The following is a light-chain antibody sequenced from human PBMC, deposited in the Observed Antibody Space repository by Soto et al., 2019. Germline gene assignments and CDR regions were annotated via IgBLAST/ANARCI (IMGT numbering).Light chain of an antibody. CDR2: DVS. CDR1: SSDVGGYNY. V-gene: IGLV2-14*01. CDR3: SSYTSSSTYV. Sequence: QSVMTQPASVSGTPGQSITISCTGTSSDVGGYNYVSWYQQHPGKAPKLMIYDVSNRPSGVSNRFSASKSGNTASLTISGLQAEDEADYYCSSYTSSSTYVFGTGTKVPVL. J-gene: IGLJ1*01.